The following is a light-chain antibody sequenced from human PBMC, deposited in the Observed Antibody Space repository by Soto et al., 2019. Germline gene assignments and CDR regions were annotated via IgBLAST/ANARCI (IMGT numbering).Light chain of an antibody. J-gene: IGLJ1*01. Sequence: QSALTQPASVSGSPGQSITISCTGTSSDIGGYNYVSWYQQYPGKAPKVMIYDVSHRPSGVPNRFSGSKSGNTASLTISGLQAEDEADYYCSSYRSSTTVYVFGSGTKLTVL. V-gene: IGLV2-14*03. CDR3: SSYRSSTTVYV. CDR2: DVS. CDR1: SSDIGGYNY.